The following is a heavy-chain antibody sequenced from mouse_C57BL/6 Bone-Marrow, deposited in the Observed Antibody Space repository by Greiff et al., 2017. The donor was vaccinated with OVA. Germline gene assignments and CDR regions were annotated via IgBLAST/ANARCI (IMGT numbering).Heavy chain of an antibody. CDR2: IDPENGDT. CDR1: GFNIKDDY. D-gene: IGHD2-12*01. V-gene: IGHV14-4*01. CDR3: TTKNYTY. J-gene: IGHJ3*01. Sequence: VQLQQSGPELVKPGASVKISCKASGFNIKDDYMHWVKQRPEQGLEWIGWIDPENGDTEYASKFQGKATITADTSSNTAYLQLSSLTSEDTAVYYCTTKNYTYWGQGTLVTVSA.